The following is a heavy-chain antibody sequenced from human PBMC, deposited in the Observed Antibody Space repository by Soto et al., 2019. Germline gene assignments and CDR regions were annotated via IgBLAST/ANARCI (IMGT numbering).Heavy chain of an antibody. V-gene: IGHV6-1*01. CDR2: TYYRSKWYN. CDR1: GDSVSSNRAA. J-gene: IGHJ6*01. D-gene: IGHD3-22*01. CDR3: PRASMSGTAEGDMDV. Sequence: SQTLSLTCAISGDSVSSNRAAWNWISQSPSRGLEWLGRTYYRSKWYNDYAVSVKSRVTINADTSKNKFSLQLDSVTREDGAVYSCPRASMSGTAEGDMDV.